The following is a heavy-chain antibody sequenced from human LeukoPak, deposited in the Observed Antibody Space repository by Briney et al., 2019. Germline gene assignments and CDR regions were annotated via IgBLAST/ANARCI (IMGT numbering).Heavy chain of an antibody. CDR2: VNRDGSET. Sequence: GGSLRLSCAASGLALSSLWLPGVGQVPGGGPEWVANVNRDGSETYYLDSVKGRFTISKDNAKNSLYLQMNSLRAEDTALYHCARNNGMDVWGQGTTVIVSS. J-gene: IGHJ6*02. V-gene: IGHV3-7*03. CDR3: ARNNGMDV. CDR1: GLALSSLW.